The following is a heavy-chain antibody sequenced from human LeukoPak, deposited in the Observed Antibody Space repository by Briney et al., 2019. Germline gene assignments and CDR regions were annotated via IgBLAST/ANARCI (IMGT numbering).Heavy chain of an antibody. CDR1: GFTFSSYA. CDR2: ISGSGGST. D-gene: IGHD3-22*01. V-gene: IGHV3-23*01. CDR3: AKLPSYYYDSSGYCHY. J-gene: IGHJ4*02. Sequence: GGSLRLSCAASGFTFSSYAMSWVRQAPGKGLEWVSAISGSGGSTYYADSVKGRFTISRDNSKNTLYLQMNGLRAEDTAVYYCAKLPSYYYDSSGYCHYWGQGTLVTVSS.